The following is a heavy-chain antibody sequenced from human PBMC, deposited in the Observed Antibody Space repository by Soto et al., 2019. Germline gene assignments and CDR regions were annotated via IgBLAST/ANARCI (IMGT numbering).Heavy chain of an antibody. CDR3: AKDTLTIFGVVTQVLYGMDV. CDR2: ISWNSGSI. V-gene: IGHV3-9*01. J-gene: IGHJ6*02. D-gene: IGHD3-3*01. CDR1: GFTFDDYA. Sequence: PGGSLRLSCAASGFTFDDYAMHWVRQAPGKGLEWVSGISWNSGSIGYADSVKGRFTISRANAKNSLYLQMNSLRAGDTDLYYCAKDTLTIFGVVTQVLYGMDVWGQGTTVTVSS.